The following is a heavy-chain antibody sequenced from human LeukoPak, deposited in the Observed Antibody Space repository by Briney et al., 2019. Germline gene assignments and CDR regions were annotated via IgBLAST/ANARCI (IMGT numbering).Heavy chain of an antibody. CDR3: ARDRYCSSTSCYAYNWFDP. J-gene: IGHJ5*02. Sequence: GGSLRLSCAASGFTFSSYWMHWVRQAPGKGLVWVSRINSDGSSTSYADSVKGRFTNSRDNAKNTLYLQMNSLRAEDTAVYYCARDRYCSSTSCYAYNWFDPWGQGTLVTVSS. CDR1: GFTFSSYW. D-gene: IGHD2-2*01. V-gene: IGHV3-74*01. CDR2: INSDGSST.